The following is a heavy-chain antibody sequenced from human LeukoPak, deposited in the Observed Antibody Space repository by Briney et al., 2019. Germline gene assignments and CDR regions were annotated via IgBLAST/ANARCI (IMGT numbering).Heavy chain of an antibody. J-gene: IGHJ4*02. CDR3: ARVPVGIAARSRFDY. CDR1: GYSFTSYW. D-gene: IGHD6-6*01. Sequence: GESLKISCKGSGYSFTSYWIGWVRQMPGKGLEWMGIIYPGDSDTRYSPSFQGQVTISADKSISTAYLQWSSLKASDTAMYYCARVPVGIAARSRFDYWGQGTLVTVSS. CDR2: IYPGDSDT. V-gene: IGHV5-51*01.